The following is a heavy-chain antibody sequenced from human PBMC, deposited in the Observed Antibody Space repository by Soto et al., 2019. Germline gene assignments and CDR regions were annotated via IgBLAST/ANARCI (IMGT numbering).Heavy chain of an antibody. CDR3: SSRPFVFVPAARYSYYGRDV. D-gene: IGHD2-2*01. CDR2: ISYDVSNT. CDR1: GFTFSSYA. J-gene: IGHJ6*02. Sequence: GGSLRLSCAASGFTFSSYAMHWVRQAPGKGLEWVAVISYDVSNTYYAGAVKGRFTISRDNSKNTLYLQMNSLRAEDTAVYYCSSRPFVFVPAARYSYYGRDVCGQGTTVTVSS. V-gene: IGHV3-30-3*01.